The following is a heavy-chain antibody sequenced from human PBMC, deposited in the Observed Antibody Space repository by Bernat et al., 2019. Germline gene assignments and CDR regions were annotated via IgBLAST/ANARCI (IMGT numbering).Heavy chain of an antibody. Sequence: EVQLVQSGAEVKKPGESLRISCKGSGYSFTSYWISWVRQMPGKGLEWMGRIDSSDSYTNYSPSFQGNVTSSADKSNSTAYLQWSSLKASDTAMYYCARSITMVRGVMGIYFDYWGQGTLVTVSS. V-gene: IGHV5-10-1*03. J-gene: IGHJ4*02. CDR1: GYSFTSYW. D-gene: IGHD3-10*01. CDR2: IDSSDSYT. CDR3: ARSITMVRGVMGIYFDY.